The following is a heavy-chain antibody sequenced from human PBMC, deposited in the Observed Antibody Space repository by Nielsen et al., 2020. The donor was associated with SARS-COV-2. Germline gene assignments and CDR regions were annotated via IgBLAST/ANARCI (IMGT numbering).Heavy chain of an antibody. CDR2: VHDSGTT. CDR3: ARDYYGDYLDGFDI. D-gene: IGHD4-17*01. Sequence: GSLRLSCTVSGGSIRNYYWSWIRQPPGKGLEWIGYVHDSGTTNYNPSLKSRVTISLDTSKNQFFLKLNSVTAADRAVYFCARDYYGDYLDGFDIWGQGTMVTVSS. J-gene: IGHJ3*02. CDR1: GGSIRNYY. V-gene: IGHV4-59*01.